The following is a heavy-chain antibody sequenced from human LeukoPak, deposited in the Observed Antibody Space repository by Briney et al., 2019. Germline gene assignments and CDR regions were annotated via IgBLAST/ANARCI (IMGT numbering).Heavy chain of an antibody. V-gene: IGHV1-18*01. CDR3: ARIWAEFQLVCVF. CDR2: ISGHNGNT. D-gene: IGHD6-13*01. CDR1: GYSFTSYL. Sequence: ASVNVSCKASGYSFTSYLISWVRQVPGQGLEWMGWISGHNGNTDYAQRFKDRVTLTTDTSSSTAYMELRSLTSDDTAVYFCARIWAEFQLVCVFGGEGTLVTVSP. J-gene: IGHJ4*02.